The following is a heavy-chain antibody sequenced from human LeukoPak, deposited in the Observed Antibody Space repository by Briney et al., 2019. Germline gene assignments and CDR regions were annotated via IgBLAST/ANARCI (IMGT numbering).Heavy chain of an antibody. CDR1: GGTFSSYA. CDR2: IIPIFGTA. V-gene: IGHV1-69*13. J-gene: IGHJ4*02. Sequence: SVKVSCKASGGTFSSYAISWVRQAPGQGLEWMGGIIPIFGTANYAQKFQGRVTITADESTSTAYMELSSLRSEDTAVYYCARVDRAVAGNFDYWGQGTLVTVSS. D-gene: IGHD6-19*01. CDR3: ARVDRAVAGNFDY.